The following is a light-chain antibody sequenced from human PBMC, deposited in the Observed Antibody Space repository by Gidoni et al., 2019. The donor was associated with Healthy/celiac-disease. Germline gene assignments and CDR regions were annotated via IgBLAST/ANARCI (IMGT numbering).Light chain of an antibody. CDR2: GAS. V-gene: IGKV3-20*01. CDR3: QQYGSSPLT. CDR1: QSVSSSY. Sequence: EISLTQPPATLSLSPGERATLSCRASQSVSSSYLAWYQQKPGQAPRLLIYGASSRATGIPDRFSGSGSGTDFTLTISRLEPEDFAVYYCQQYGSSPLTFGGGTKVEIK. J-gene: IGKJ4*01.